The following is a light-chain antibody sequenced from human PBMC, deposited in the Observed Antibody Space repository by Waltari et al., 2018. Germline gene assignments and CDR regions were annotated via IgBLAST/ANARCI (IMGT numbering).Light chain of an antibody. CDR1: QSVGSSS. V-gene: IGKV3-20*01. CDR3: QQHGTLPAT. J-gene: IGKJ1*01. CDR2: RAS. Sequence: IVLTQSPGTASLSPGERVTLSCRASQSVGSSSLAWYQQKPGQAPRLVIYRASRRATGIPDRFSGSGSGTDFSLTISRLEPEDFAVYYGQQHGTLPATFGQGTKVEIK.